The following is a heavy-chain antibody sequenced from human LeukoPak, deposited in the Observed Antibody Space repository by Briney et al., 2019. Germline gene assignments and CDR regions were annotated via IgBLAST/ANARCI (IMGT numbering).Heavy chain of an antibody. CDR3: ATLVTAVTTTQFDY. J-gene: IGHJ4*02. V-gene: IGHV3-30*03. D-gene: IGHD4-11*01. CDR2: MSYYGSNK. Sequence: GGSLRLSCAASGFAFSSFAMHWVRQAPGKGLEWVAGMSYYGSNKYYGDSVRGRFTISRDDSKNTLYLQMDSLRAEDTALYYCATLVTAVTTTQFDYWGQGALVTVSS. CDR1: GFAFSSFA.